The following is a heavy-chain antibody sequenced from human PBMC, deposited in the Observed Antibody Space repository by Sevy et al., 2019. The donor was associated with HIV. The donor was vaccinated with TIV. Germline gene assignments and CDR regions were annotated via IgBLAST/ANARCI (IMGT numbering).Heavy chain of an antibody. CDR2: LSWNSGSI. J-gene: IGHJ6*02. CDR1: GFTFDDYA. D-gene: IGHD6-6*01. Sequence: GGSLRLSCAASGFTFDDYAMHWVRRAPGKGLEWVSGLSWNSGSIGYADSVKGRFTISRDNAKNSLYLQMNSLRAEDTALYYCAKDRADGSSLYYYYGMDVWGQGTTVTVSS. CDR3: AKDRADGSSLYYYYGMDV. V-gene: IGHV3-9*01.